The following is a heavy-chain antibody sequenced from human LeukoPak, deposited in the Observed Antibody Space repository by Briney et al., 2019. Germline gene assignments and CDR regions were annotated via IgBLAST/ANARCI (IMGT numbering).Heavy chain of an antibody. CDR1: GFTFSSYS. J-gene: IGHJ4*02. V-gene: IGHV3-30*03. Sequence: GGSLRLSCAASGFTFSSYSMNWVRQAPGKGLEWVAVISYDGSNKYYADSVKGRFTISRDNSKNTLYLQMNSLRAEDTAVYYCARDSSDISLDYWGQGTLVTVSS. CDR3: ARDSSDISLDY. CDR2: ISYDGSNK. D-gene: IGHD3-9*01.